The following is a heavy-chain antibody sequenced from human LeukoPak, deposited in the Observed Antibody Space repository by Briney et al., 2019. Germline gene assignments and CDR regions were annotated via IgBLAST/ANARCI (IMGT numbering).Heavy chain of an antibody. Sequence: PGGSLRLSCAASGFTFSGYAMHWVRQAPGKGLEYVSAISPDGGTTYYPNSVKGRFTISRDNSKNTLYLQMDSLRPEDMAVYYCARGGIKGPHDAYDVWGLGTVVTVSS. CDR3: ARGGIKGPHDAYDV. V-gene: IGHV3-64*01. CDR1: GFTFSGYA. D-gene: IGHD3-10*01. J-gene: IGHJ3*01. CDR2: ISPDGGTT.